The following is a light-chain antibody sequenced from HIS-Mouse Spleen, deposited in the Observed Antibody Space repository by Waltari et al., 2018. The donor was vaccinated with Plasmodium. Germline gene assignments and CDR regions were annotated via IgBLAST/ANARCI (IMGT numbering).Light chain of an antibody. J-gene: IGLJ2*01. CDR2: EVS. V-gene: IGLV2-8*01. Sequence: QSALTHPPSASGSPGQSVTIPCTGTSIAVGGYNYVPWYQQHPGKAPKLMIYEVSKRPSGVPDRFSGYKSGNTASLTVSGLQAEDEADYYCSSYAGSNNLVFGGGTKLTVL. CDR1: SIAVGGYNY. CDR3: SSYAGSNNLV.